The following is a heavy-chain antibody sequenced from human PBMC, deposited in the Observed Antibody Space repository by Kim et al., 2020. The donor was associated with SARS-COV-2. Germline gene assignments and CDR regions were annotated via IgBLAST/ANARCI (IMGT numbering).Heavy chain of an antibody. CDR1: GFTFSSYG. V-gene: IGHV3-30*18. D-gene: IGHD6-19*01. J-gene: IGHJ6*01. CDR2: ISYDGSNK. CDR3: AKDQGRVAVAGYYYYGM. Sequence: GGSLRLSCAASGFTFSSYGMHWVRQAPGKGLEWVAVISYDGSNKYYADSVKGRFTISRDNSKNTLYLQMNSLRAEDTAVYYCAKDQGRVAVAGYYYYGM.